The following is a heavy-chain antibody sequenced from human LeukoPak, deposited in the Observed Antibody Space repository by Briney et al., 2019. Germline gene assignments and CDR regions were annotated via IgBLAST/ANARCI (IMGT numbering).Heavy chain of an antibody. J-gene: IGHJ3*02. V-gene: IGHV3-74*01. CDR2: INSDGSST. CDR1: VFSFNSNW. CDR3: AREGAIPLDGFDR. Sequence: GGSLRLSCAASVFSFNSNWMHWVRQAPGKGLVWVSRINSDGSSTSYADSVKGRFTVSRDNAKKTVYLQMNSLRAEDTAVYYCAREGAIPLDGFDRWGQGTMVTVSS. D-gene: IGHD2-21*01.